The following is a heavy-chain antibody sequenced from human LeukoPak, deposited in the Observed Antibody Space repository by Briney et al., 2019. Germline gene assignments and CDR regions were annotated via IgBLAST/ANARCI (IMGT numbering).Heavy chain of an antibody. V-gene: IGHV4-59*05. CDR2: IYYSGST. D-gene: IGHD6-13*01. J-gene: IGHJ4*02. CDR3: ASPYSL. Sequence: SETLSLTCTVSGGSVNNYCWSWVRQTPGKGLEWIGSIYYSGSTYYNPSLKSRVTISVDTSKNQFSLKLSSVTAADTAVYYCASPYSLWGQGTLVTVSS. CDR1: GGSVNNYC.